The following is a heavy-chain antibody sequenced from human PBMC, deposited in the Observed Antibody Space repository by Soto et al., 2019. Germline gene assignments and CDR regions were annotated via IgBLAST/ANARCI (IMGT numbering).Heavy chain of an antibody. CDR1: GFSFSDYF. J-gene: IGHJ6*02. Sequence: ASVKVSCKASGFSFSDYFMHWVRQAPGQGLEWMGIINPSGDSRNYAQKFQGRVTMTRDTSTSTVYMELSSLRSEDTAVYYCARDAVRVVPAAISTYYYYGMDVWGQGTTVTVSS. CDR2: INPSGDSR. CDR3: ARDAVRVVPAAISTYYYYGMDV. D-gene: IGHD2-2*01. V-gene: IGHV1-46*01.